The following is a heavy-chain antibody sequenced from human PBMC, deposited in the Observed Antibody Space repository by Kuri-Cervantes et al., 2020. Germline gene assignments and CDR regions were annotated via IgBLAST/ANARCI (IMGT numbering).Heavy chain of an antibody. D-gene: IGHD2-15*01. Sequence: SGPTLVKPTETLTLICTVSGFSLSNARMGVSWSRQPPGKALEWLAHIFSNDGKSYSTSLKSRLTISKDTSKSQVVLTMTNMDPVDTATSYCTRMVVACLHYYYGIDVWGQGTTVTVSS. CDR2: IFSNDGK. V-gene: IGHV2-26*01. CDR3: TRMVVACLHYYYGIDV. J-gene: IGHJ6*02. CDR1: GFSLSNARMG.